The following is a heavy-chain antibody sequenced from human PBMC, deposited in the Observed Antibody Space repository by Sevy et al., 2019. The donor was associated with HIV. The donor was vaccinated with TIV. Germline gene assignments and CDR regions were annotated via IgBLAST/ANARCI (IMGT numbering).Heavy chain of an antibody. Sequence: GGSLRLSCAASGFTFSSYAMSWVRQAPGKGLEWVSAISGSGGSTYYADSVKGRFTISRDNSKNTLYLQMNSLRAEDTAVDYCANRLGYCTNGVCYLDYWGQGTLVTVSS. CDR2: ISGSGGST. CDR1: GFTFSSYA. D-gene: IGHD2-8*01. CDR3: ANRLGYCTNGVCYLDY. V-gene: IGHV3-23*01. J-gene: IGHJ4*02.